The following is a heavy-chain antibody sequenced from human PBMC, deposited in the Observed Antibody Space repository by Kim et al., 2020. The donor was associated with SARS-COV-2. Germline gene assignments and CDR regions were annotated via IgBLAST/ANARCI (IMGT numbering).Heavy chain of an antibody. CDR1: GFTLSLYS. Sequence: GGSLRLSCATSGFTLSLYSMNWVRQSPGKGLEWVSHISGTGTITKHADSVRGRFTISRDNAKNSLFLQMNGLRAEDTAVYYCVRENYWAFVIWGQGTMGT. D-gene: IGHD2-15*01. CDR2: ISGTGTIT. V-gene: IGHV3-48*04. J-gene: IGHJ3*02. CDR3: VRENYWAFVI.